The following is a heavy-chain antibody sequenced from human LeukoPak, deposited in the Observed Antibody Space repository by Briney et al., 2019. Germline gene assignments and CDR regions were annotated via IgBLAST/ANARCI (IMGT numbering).Heavy chain of an antibody. Sequence: GGSLRLSCEAAGFSFRDYPMGWVRRASGKRLEWVSGISAGADVIFYADPVKGRFTISRDNSKNTLYLQMNSLRAEDTAVYYCAKDQTGVVITTSFDYWGQGTLVTVSS. CDR1: GFSFRDYP. CDR3: AKDQTGVVITTSFDY. J-gene: IGHJ4*02. V-gene: IGHV3-23*01. D-gene: IGHD3-22*01. CDR2: ISAGADVI.